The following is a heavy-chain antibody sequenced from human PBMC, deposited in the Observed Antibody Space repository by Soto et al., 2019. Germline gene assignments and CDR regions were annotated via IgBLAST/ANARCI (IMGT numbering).Heavy chain of an antibody. Sequence: GSLRLSCAASGFTFSDYYMSWIRQAPGKGLEWVGYIYYTGTSKYNPSLKSRVTISVDSSKNQFSLKLDSVTAADTAVYYCARLGGYYQAFDNWGQGTLVTVSS. V-gene: IGHV4-59*08. CDR2: IYYTGTS. CDR3: ARLGGYYQAFDN. CDR1: GFTFSDYY. D-gene: IGHD3-3*01. J-gene: IGHJ4*02.